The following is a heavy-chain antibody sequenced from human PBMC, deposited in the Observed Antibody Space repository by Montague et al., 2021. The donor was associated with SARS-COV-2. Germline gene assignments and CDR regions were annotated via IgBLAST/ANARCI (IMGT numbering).Heavy chain of an antibody. CDR1: GDSISDYY. Sequence: SETLSLTCTVFGDSISDYYWSWIRQPPGMGLEWIGYIFRSGATNYNPPLKSRVIISLDTSKSQFSLRLSSVTAADTAIYYCARTSRGSRYFYGVDVWGQGTTVTVSS. D-gene: IGHD3-10*01. CDR3: ARTSRGSRYFYGVDV. V-gene: IGHV4-59*01. J-gene: IGHJ6*02. CDR2: IFRSGAT.